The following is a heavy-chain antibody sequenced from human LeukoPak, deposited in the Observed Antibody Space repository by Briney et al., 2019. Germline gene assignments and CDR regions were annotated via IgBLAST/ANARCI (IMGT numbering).Heavy chain of an antibody. J-gene: IGHJ4*02. Sequence: GGSLRLSCAASGFTFSSYAMHWVRQAPGKGLEWVAVISYDGSNKYYADSVKGRFTISRDNSKNTLYLQMNNLRAEDTAVYYCVRADVWFGEPHFDYWGQGTLVTVSS. V-gene: IGHV3-30-3*01. CDR2: ISYDGSNK. D-gene: IGHD3-10*01. CDR1: GFTFSSYA. CDR3: VRADVWFGEPHFDY.